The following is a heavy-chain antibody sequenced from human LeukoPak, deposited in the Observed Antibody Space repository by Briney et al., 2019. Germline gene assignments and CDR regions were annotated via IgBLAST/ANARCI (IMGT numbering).Heavy chain of an antibody. Sequence: ASEKVSCKASGYTFTSYYMHWVRQAPGQGLEWMGIINPSGGSTSYAQKFQGRVTMTRDTSTSTVYMELSSLRSEDTAVYYCARADPLYIVLMVYATHLDYWGQGTLVTVSS. J-gene: IGHJ4*02. CDR1: GYTFTSYY. D-gene: IGHD2-8*01. CDR2: INPSGGST. V-gene: IGHV1-46*01. CDR3: ARADPLYIVLMVYATHLDY.